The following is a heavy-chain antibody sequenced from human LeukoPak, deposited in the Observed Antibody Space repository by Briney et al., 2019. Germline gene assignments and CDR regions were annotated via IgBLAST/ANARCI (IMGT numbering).Heavy chain of an antibody. CDR3: ARSSGLTLFDPYYFDY. CDR2: IIPILGIA. V-gene: IGHV1-69*04. J-gene: IGHJ4*02. Sequence: GSSVKVSCKASGGTFSSYAISWVRQAPGQGLEWMGRIIPILGIANYAQKFQGRVTITADKSTSTAYMELSSLRSEDTAVYYCARSSGLTLFDPYYFDYWGQGTLVTVSS. CDR1: GGTFSSYA. D-gene: IGHD6-25*01.